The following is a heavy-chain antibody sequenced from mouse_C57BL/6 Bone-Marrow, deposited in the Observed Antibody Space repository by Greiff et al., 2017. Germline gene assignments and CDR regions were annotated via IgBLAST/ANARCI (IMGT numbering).Heavy chain of an antibody. V-gene: IGHV1-85*01. D-gene: IGHD1-1*01. J-gene: IGHJ2*01. CDR1: GYTFTSSD. Sequence: VQLQHSGPELVKPGASVKLSCKASGYTFTSSDINWVKQRPGQGLEWIGWIYPRDGSTKYNEKFKGKATLTVDTSSSTAYMERHSLTSEESAVYFCSREELIYYYGSSYKNYWGQGTTLTVSS. CDR3: SREELIYYYGSSYKNY. CDR2: IYPRDGST.